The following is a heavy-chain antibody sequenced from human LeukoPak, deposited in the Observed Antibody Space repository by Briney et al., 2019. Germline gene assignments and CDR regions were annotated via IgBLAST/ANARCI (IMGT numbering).Heavy chain of an antibody. CDR3: ARNGAAGTPNRFFNWFDP. J-gene: IGHJ5*02. CDR2: IYPGDSDT. Sequence: GESLKISCKGSGYNFTNYWIGWVRQMPGKGLEWMGLIYPGDSDTRYGPSFQGQVTFSADKSIDTAYLQWNSLQASDTAIYYCARNGAAGTPNRFFNWFDPWGQGTLVTVSS. V-gene: IGHV5-51*01. CDR1: GYNFTNYW. D-gene: IGHD6-13*01.